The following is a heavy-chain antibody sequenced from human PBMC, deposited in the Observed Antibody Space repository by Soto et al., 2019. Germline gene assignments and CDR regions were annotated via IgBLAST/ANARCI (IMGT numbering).Heavy chain of an antibody. CDR3: ARHLARGYPNYYYMDV. CDR2: IYYSGST. V-gene: IGHV4-39*01. J-gene: IGHJ6*03. D-gene: IGHD6-13*01. CDR1: GGSISSSSYY. Sequence: SETLSLTCTVSGGSISSSSYYWGWIRQPPGKGLEWIGSIYYSGSTYYNPSLKSRVTISVDTSKNQFSLKLSSVTAADTAVYYCARHLARGYPNYYYMDVWGKGTTVTVSS.